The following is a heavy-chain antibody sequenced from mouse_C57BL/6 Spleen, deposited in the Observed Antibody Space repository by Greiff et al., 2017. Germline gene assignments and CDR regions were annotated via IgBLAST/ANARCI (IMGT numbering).Heavy chain of an antibody. CDR3: AGLGRGAWFAY. D-gene: IGHD4-1*01. CDR2: INPNNGGT. Sequence: VQLQQSGPELVKPGASVKISCKASGYTFTDYYMNWVKQSHGKSLEWIGDINPNNGGTSYNQKFKGKATLTVDKSSSTAYMELRRLTSEDSAVYYCAGLGRGAWFAYWGQGTLVTVSA. V-gene: IGHV1-26*01. J-gene: IGHJ3*01. CDR1: GYTFTDYY.